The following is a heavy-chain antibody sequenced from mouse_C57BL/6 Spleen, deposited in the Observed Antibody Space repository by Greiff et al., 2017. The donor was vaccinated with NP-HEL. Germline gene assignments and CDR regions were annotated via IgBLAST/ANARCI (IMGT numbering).Heavy chain of an antibody. CDR2: IHPSDSDT. Sequence: VKLQESGAELVKPGASVKVSCKASGYTFTSYWMHWVKQRPGQGLEWIGRIHPSDSDTNYNQKFKGKATLTVDKSSSTAYMQLSSLTSEDSAVYYCSSNYYGSSFHLDYWGQSTTLTVSS. CDR1: GYTFTSYW. J-gene: IGHJ2*01. D-gene: IGHD1-1*01. CDR3: SSNYYGSSFHLDY. V-gene: IGHV1-74*01.